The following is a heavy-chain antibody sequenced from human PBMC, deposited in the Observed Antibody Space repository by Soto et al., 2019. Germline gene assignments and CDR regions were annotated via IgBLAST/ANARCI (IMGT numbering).Heavy chain of an antibody. Sequence: SVNVSCKDSGGLFSSFSISWVRQAPGQGLEWMGGIIPVFGTTNYAQKFQGRVTITADESTNTAYMELSSLTSDDTAMYYCARGGGPYVWFNEFWGQGTQVTVSS. V-gene: IGHV1-69*13. CDR2: IIPVFGTT. J-gene: IGHJ4*02. CDR3: ARGGGPYVWFNEF. CDR1: GGLFSSFS. D-gene: IGHD3-16*01.